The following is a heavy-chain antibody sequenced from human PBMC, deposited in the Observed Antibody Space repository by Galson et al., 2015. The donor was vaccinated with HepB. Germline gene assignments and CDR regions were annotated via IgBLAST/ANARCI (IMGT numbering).Heavy chain of an antibody. CDR1: GFTFSSYW. Sequence: SLRLSCAASGFTFSSYWMSWVRQPPGKGLEWVANIKQDGSEKYYVDSVKGRFTISRDNAKNSLYLQMNSLRAEDTAVYYYARLGYCSSTSCYTPFDYWGQGTLVTVSS. D-gene: IGHD2-2*02. CDR2: IKQDGSEK. CDR3: ARLGYCSSTSCYTPFDY. J-gene: IGHJ4*02. V-gene: IGHV3-7*01.